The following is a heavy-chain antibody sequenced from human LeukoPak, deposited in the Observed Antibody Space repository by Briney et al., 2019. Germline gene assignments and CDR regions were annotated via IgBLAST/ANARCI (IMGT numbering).Heavy chain of an antibody. D-gene: IGHD3-22*01. J-gene: IGHJ4*02. Sequence: GGSLRLSCAASGFTFSSYWMSWVRQAPGKGLEWVANIKQDGSEKYYVDSVKGRFTISRDNAKNSLYLQMNSLRAEDTAVYYCAKDHTPPYYYDSSGYYYFDYWGQGTLVTVSS. CDR2: IKQDGSEK. CDR3: AKDHTPPYYYDSSGYYYFDY. V-gene: IGHV3-7*03. CDR1: GFTFSSYW.